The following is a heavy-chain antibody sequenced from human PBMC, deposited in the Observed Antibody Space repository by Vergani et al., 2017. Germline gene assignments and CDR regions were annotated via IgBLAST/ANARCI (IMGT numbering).Heavy chain of an antibody. CDR2: INPIDSKI. V-gene: IGHV5-51*01. D-gene: IGHD2-21*01. Sequence: EVMLVQSGAEVKKPGESLKISCKYSESSFISNEIAWVRQMSGKGLQWMGNINPIDSKIADSPSFQGQAIMSLDKSITTAYLQWRSLKASDTAIYYCTRHVPCGDGACLHFDHWGQGTQVTVSS. CDR3: TRHVPCGDGACLHFDH. J-gene: IGHJ4*02. CDR1: ESSFISNE.